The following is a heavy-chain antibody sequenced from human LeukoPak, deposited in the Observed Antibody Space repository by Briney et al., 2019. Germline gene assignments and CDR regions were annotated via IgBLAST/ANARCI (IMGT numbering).Heavy chain of an antibody. J-gene: IGHJ4*02. Sequence: GGSLRLSCVGSGFIFRSYAVTWVRQAPGKGLDWVSSITANGDATYYADSVKGRFTISRDNSKNTLYLQMSSLRAEDTGIYYCATFGVIVRNNYLDYWGQGALVAVSS. CDR3: ATFGVIVRNNYLDY. D-gene: IGHD3-3*01. V-gene: IGHV3-23*01. CDR1: GFIFRSYA. CDR2: ITANGDAT.